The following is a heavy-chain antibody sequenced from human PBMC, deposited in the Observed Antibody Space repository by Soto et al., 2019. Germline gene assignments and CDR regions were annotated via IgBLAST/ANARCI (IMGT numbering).Heavy chain of an antibody. CDR3: ARDLEGGYFSLDY. Sequence: PSETLSLTCTVSGGSISSYYWSWIRQPPGKGLEWIGYIYYSRSTNYNPSHKSRVTISVDTTKNQLSLKLSSVTAADTDEYYSARDLEGGYFSLDYWGRGPLVTSPQ. V-gene: IGHV4-59*01. CDR1: GGSISSYY. D-gene: IGHD5-12*01. CDR2: IYYSRST. J-gene: IGHJ4*02.